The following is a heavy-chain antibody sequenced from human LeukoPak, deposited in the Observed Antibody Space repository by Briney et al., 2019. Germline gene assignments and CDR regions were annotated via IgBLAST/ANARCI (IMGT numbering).Heavy chain of an antibody. V-gene: IGHV4-39*01. CDR2: IYYTGST. J-gene: IGHJ6*02. CDR1: GGSISGSSYY. Sequence: SETLSLTCTVSGGSISGSSYYWGWIRQPPGKGLEWIGSIYYTGSTYYNPSLKSRVTISVDTSKNHFSLSLSSVTATDTAVYYCARQGYSSGAGYYYYGMDVWGQGTTVTVSS. CDR3: ARQGYSSGAGYYYYGMDV. D-gene: IGHD6-25*01.